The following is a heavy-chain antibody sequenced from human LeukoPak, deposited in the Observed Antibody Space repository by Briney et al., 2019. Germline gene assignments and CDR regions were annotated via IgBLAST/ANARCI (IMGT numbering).Heavy chain of an antibody. D-gene: IGHD2-2*01. CDR3: ARDGGYCSGNSCYYYYGLDV. CDR1: GFSVSNTY. Sequence: GGSLRLSCEASGFSVSNTYMSWVRQAPGKGLEWVSVIYSGGDTYYADAVKGRFTISRDSFSNTLYLQMHSLRAEDTAVYYCARDGGYCSGNSCYYYYGLDVWGQGTTVTVSS. CDR2: IYSGGDT. V-gene: IGHV3-53*01. J-gene: IGHJ6*02.